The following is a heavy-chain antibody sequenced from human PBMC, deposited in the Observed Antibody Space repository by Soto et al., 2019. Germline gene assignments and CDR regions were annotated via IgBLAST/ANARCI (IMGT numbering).Heavy chain of an antibody. CDR1: GFTFSSYA. V-gene: IGHV3-23*01. CDR2: LSGSGGST. CDR3: ERPAIVEWGYFDP. Sequence: PGGSLRLSCAASGFTFSSYAMTWVRQAPGKGLEWVSTLSGSGGSTYYADSVKGRFTISTDNSKNTLYLQMDSLRAEDTALYYCERPAIVEWGYFDPWGQGTLVTVSS. J-gene: IGHJ5*02. D-gene: IGHD2-2*02.